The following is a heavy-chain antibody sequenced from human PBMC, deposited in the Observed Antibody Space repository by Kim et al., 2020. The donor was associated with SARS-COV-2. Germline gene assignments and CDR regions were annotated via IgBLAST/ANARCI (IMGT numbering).Heavy chain of an antibody. Sequence: SETLSLTCTVSGGSISSSSYYWGWIRQPPGKGLEWIGSIYYSGSTYYNPSLKSRVTISVDTSKNQFSLKLSSVTAADTAVYYCARDAYTFDWVTPFDYWGQGTLVTVSS. CDR3: ARDAYTFDWVTPFDY. CDR1: GGSISSSSYY. CDR2: IYYSGST. D-gene: IGHD3-9*01. V-gene: IGHV4-39*07. J-gene: IGHJ4*02.